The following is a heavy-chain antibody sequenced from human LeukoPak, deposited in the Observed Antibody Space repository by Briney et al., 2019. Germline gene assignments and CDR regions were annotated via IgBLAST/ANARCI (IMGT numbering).Heavy chain of an antibody. V-gene: IGHV4-59*01. J-gene: IGHJ3*02. CDR1: GGSISSYY. Sequence: SETLSLTCTVSGGSISSYYWSWLRQPPGKGLEWIGYISDSGSTNYNPSLKSRVTISVDTSRDQLSLNVKSVTAADTAVYFCAGGWKQWLGVFDIWGQGTRVIVSS. CDR3: AGGWKQWLGVFDI. D-gene: IGHD6-19*01. CDR2: ISDSGST.